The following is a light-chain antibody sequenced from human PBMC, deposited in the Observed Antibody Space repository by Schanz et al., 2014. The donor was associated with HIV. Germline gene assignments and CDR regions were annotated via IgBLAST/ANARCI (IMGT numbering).Light chain of an antibody. J-gene: IGLJ1*01. CDR3: CSYAGTSTRYV. V-gene: IGLV2-11*01. CDR1: AGDVGSYDY. CDR2: DVS. Sequence: QSALTQPRSVSGSPGQSVTISCTGTAGDVGSYDYVSWYQQHPGKAPKLMIYDVSKRPSGVPDRFSGSKSGNTASLTISGLQAEDEADYFCCSYAGTSTRYVFGTGTKLTVL.